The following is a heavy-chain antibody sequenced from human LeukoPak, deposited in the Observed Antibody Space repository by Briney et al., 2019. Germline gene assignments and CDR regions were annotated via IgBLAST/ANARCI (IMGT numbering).Heavy chain of an antibody. V-gene: IGHV3-23*01. CDR2: ISASGGTT. CDR1: GLTFSSFA. CDR3: ARDSTYWYDSGSSGPHYFDY. D-gene: IGHD3-10*01. Sequence: GGSLRLSCAASGLTFSSFAMSWVRQAPGKGLEWVSAISASGGTTYSADSVRGRFTISRDNSKNTLYLQLNSLRAEDTSVYYCARDSTYWYDSGSSGPHYFDYWGQGTLVTVSS. J-gene: IGHJ4*02.